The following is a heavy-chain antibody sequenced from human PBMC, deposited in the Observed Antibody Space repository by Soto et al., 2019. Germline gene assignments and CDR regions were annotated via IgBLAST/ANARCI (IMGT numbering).Heavy chain of an antibody. CDR3: AKDRLGGNFDY. Sequence: EVQLLDSGGGLVQPGGSLRLSCAASGFTFNNYAMNWVRQAPGKGLEGVATISGTGGSTYYADSVKGRFNISRDNSKNTLYLQMNSLRVEDTAVYYCAKDRLGGNFDYWGQGTQVTVSS. CDR1: GFTFNNYA. V-gene: IGHV3-23*01. J-gene: IGHJ4*02. CDR2: ISGTGGST.